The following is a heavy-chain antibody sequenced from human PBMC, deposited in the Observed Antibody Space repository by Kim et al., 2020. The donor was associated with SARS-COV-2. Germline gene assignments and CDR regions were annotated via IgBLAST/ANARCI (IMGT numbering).Heavy chain of an antibody. CDR1: GFTFSSYA. D-gene: IGHD2-2*01. CDR2: ISYDGSNK. Sequence: GGSLRLSCAASGFTFSSYAMHWVRQAPGKGLEWVAVISYDGSNKYYADSVKGRFTISRDNSKNTLYLQMNSLRAEDTAVYYCARATPPYCSSTSCYAPFDYWGQGTLVTVSS. J-gene: IGHJ4*02. CDR3: ARATPPYCSSTSCYAPFDY. V-gene: IGHV3-30*04.